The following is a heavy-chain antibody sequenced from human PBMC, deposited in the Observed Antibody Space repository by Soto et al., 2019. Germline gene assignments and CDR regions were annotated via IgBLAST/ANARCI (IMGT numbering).Heavy chain of an antibody. CDR2: INHSGST. D-gene: IGHD3-3*01. V-gene: IGHV4-34*01. CDR3: ARGNFYDFWSGSVNAFDI. J-gene: IGHJ3*02. Sequence: SETLSLTCAVYGGSFSGYYWSWIRQPPGKGLEWIGEINHSGSTNYNPSLKSRVTISVDTSKNQFSLNLSSVTAADTAVYYCARGNFYDFWSGSVNAFDIWGQGTMVTVSS. CDR1: GGSFSGYY.